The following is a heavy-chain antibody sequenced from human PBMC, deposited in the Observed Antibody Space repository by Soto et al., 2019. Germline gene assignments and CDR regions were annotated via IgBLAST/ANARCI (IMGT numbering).Heavy chain of an antibody. CDR1: GGSINTFY. CDR2: IFASGST. V-gene: IGHV4-4*07. CDR3: AREGSYSAYNFAHGIQLWSFDF. Sequence: SETLSLTCTVSGGSINTFYWSWVRHPAGKGLEWIGRIFASGSTSFNPSLESRVAMSVDTSKNHFSLNLSSVTAADMAVYYCAREGSYSAYNFAHGIQLWSFDFWGQGALVTVSS. D-gene: IGHD5-12*01. J-gene: IGHJ4*02.